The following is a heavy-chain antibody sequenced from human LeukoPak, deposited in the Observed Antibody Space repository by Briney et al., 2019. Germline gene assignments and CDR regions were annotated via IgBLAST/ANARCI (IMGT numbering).Heavy chain of an antibody. CDR1: GGTFSSYA. V-gene: IGHV1-69*04. J-gene: IGHJ2*01. Sequence: ASVKVSCKASGGTFSSYAISWVRQAPGQGLEWMGRIIPILGIANYAQKFQGRVTITADKSTSTAYMELSSLRSEDTAVYYCASKFTYYYDSSGYYYRELDWYFDLWGRGTLVTVSS. CDR2: IIPILGIA. D-gene: IGHD3-22*01. CDR3: ASKFTYYYDSSGYYYRELDWYFDL.